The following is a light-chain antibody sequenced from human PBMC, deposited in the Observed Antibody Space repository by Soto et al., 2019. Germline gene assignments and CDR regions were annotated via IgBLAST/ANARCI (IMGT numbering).Light chain of an antibody. V-gene: IGKV3-11*01. CDR1: QSVSSY. J-gene: IGKJ1*01. Sequence: EIVLTQSPATLSLSPGERATLSCRASQSVSSYLAWYQQKPGQAPRLLIYDASNRATGIPARFSGSGSGPDFTLTISSLEPEDFAVYYCQQRSNWQRTFGQGTKVEIK. CDR3: QQRSNWQRT. CDR2: DAS.